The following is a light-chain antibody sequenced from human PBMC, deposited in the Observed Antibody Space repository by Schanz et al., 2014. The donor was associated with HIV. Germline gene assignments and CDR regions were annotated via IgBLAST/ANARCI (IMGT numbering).Light chain of an antibody. V-gene: IGKV3-20*01. CDR2: ATS. CDR1: QRLSSSY. J-gene: IGKJ5*01. Sequence: EIVLTQSPGSLSLSPGGRATLSCGASQRLSSSYLAWYQQKRDQPPRLVIYATSTRAAGIPDRFSGTGSGTDFTLTISSLEPGDSAMYFCQQYGGSPLITFGQGTRLEIK. CDR3: QQYGGSPLIT.